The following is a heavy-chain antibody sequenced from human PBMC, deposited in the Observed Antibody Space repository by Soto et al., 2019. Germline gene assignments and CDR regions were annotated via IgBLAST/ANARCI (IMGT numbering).Heavy chain of an antibody. V-gene: IGHV3-49*03. CDR1: GFTFGDYA. J-gene: IGHJ5*02. Sequence: PGGSLRLSCTAAGFTFGDYATSWFRQGPGKGLEWVGLIRSKAYGGTTEYAASVKGRFTISRDDSKSIAYLQMNSLKTEDPAVYYCTRVNWFDPWGQGTLVTVSS. CDR3: TRVNWFDP. CDR2: IRSKAYGGTT.